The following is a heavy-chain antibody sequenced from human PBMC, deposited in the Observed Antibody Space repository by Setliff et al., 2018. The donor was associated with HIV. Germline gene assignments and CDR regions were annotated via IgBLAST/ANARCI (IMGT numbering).Heavy chain of an antibody. D-gene: IGHD1-20*01. CDR2: ISWDGSST. V-gene: IGHV3-43*01. Sequence: SLRLPCAASGFTFDDYAMHWVRQRPGRGLEWVSLISWDGSSTYYRDSVKGRFTISRDNSRNSLYLQMNSLRTEDTALYYCAKDISRITGTDVFDYWGQGTLVTVSS. CDR1: GFTFDDYA. CDR3: AKDISRITGTDVFDY. J-gene: IGHJ4*02.